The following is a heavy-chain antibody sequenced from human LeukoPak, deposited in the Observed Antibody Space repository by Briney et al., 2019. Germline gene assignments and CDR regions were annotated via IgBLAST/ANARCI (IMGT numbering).Heavy chain of an antibody. CDR2: IYTTGST. CDR3: ARASPIGAGGGVGY. Sequence: SETLSLTCAVSGGSISAGPYYWTWIRQPAGKGLEWIGRIYTTGSTNYNPSLKSRVTISVDTSKNQFSLKLSSVTAADTAVYYCARASPIGAGGGVGYWGQGTLVTVSS. J-gene: IGHJ4*02. V-gene: IGHV4-61*02. CDR1: GGSISAGPYY. D-gene: IGHD6-13*01.